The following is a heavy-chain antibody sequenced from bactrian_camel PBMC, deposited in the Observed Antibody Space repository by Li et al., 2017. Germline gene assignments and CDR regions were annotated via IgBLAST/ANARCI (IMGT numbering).Heavy chain of an antibody. CDR3: GADHRPLCLIAGTNYENTN. D-gene: IGHD4*01. CDR1: GYIRARNC. Sequence: QLVESGGGSVQAGGSLRLSCAASGYIRARNCMLWFRRAPGGKRVGVASIYPSRGTTFYDDSVKGRFTISRDKLNGTLDLQMNSLKSEDTGIYYCGADHRPLCLIAGTNYENTNWGQGTQVTVS. V-gene: IGHV3S54*01. J-gene: IGHJ4*01. CDR2: IYPSRGTT.